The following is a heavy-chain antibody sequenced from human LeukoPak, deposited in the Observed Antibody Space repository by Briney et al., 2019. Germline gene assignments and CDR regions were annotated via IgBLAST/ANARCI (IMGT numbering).Heavy chain of an antibody. CDR2: IKQDGSEK. V-gene: IGHV3-7*01. CDR1: GFTFSSYW. Sequence: GGSLRLSCAASGFTFSSYWMSWVRQAPGKGLEWVANIKQDGSEKYYVDSVKGRFTISRDNAKNSLYLQMNSLRAEDTAVYYCARKGYGFNYYFDYWGQGTLVTVSS. D-gene: IGHD5-12*01. CDR3: ARKGYGFNYYFDY. J-gene: IGHJ4*02.